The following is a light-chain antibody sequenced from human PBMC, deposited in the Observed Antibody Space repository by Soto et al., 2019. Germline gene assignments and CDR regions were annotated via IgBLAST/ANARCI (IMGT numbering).Light chain of an antibody. CDR1: QSVSRY. Sequence: EIVLTQSPATLSLSPGERATLSCRASQSVSRYLAWYQQKPGQAPRLVIYDESNRATGIPARFSGSGSGTDFTHTISSLEPEDFAVYYCQQRSSWPLTFGGGTKVEIK. J-gene: IGKJ4*01. V-gene: IGKV3-11*01. CDR3: QQRSSWPLT. CDR2: DES.